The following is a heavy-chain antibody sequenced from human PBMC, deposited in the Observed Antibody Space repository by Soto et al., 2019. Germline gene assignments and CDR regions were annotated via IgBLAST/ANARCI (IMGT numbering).Heavy chain of an antibody. J-gene: IGHJ5*02. D-gene: IGHD3-16*01. CDR2: IYHTGTT. CDR1: GGSISTSNW. CDR3: ARGIRTWGEYVHNSFDP. V-gene: IGHV4-4*02. Sequence: QVQLQESGPGLVKPSETLSLTCAVSGGSISTSNWWSWVRQPPEKGLDWIGEIYHTGTTNYNPSFKSQVTISVDTSKNHLSLKLSSVTAADTAVYYCARGIRTWGEYVHNSFDPWGQGTLVTVSS.